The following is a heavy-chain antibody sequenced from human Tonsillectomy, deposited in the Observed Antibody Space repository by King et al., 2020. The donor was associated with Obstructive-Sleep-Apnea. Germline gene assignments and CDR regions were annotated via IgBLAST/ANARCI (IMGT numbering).Heavy chain of an antibody. CDR1: GYTFTSYG. CDR2: ISAYNGNT. Sequence: QLVQSGAEVKKPGASVKVSCKASGYTFTSYGISWVRQAPGQGLEWMGWISAYNGNTSYAQKLQGRVTMTTDTSTSTAYMELRSLRSDDTAVYYCARDTGANYDILTGYYSCAWFDPWGQGTLVTVSS. D-gene: IGHD3-9*01. V-gene: IGHV1-18*01. CDR3: ARDTGANYDILTGYYSCAWFDP. J-gene: IGHJ5*02.